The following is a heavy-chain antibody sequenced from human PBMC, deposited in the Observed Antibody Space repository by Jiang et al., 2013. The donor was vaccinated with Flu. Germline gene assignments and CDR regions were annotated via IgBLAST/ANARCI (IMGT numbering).Heavy chain of an antibody. CDR2: ISYDGSNK. CDR1: GFTFSSYA. V-gene: IGHV3-30*04. D-gene: IGHD3-22*01. CDR3: ARDGPHYYDSSGYLDY. J-gene: IGHJ4*02. Sequence: VQLLESGGGVVQPGRSLRLSCAASGFTFSSYAMHWVRQAPGKGLEWVAVISYDGSNKYYADSVKGRFTISRDNSKNTLYLQMNSLRAEDTAVYYCARDGPHYYDSSGYLDYWGQGTLVTVSS.